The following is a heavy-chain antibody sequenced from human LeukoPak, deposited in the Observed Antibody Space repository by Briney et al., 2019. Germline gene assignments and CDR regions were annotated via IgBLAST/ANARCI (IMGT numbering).Heavy chain of an antibody. CDR3: AKGQGSIITTAGTPAYYYCMDV. CDR2: ISGSGGST. CDR1: GFTFSSYA. V-gene: IGHV3-23*01. D-gene: IGHD6-13*01. Sequence: QAGGSLRLSCAASGFTFSSYAMSWVRQAPGKGLEWVSAISGSGGSTYYADSVKGRFTISRDNSKNTLYLQMNSLRAEDTAVYYCAKGQGSIITTAGTPAYYYCMDVWGQGTTVTVSS. J-gene: IGHJ6*02.